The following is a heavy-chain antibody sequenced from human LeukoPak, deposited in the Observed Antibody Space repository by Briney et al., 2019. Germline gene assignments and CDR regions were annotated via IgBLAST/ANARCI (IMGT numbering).Heavy chain of an antibody. CDR3: ARLTTTIFGVVTLDY. CDR1: GGSISSYY. Sequence: SETLSLTCTVSGGSISSYYWSWIRQPPGKGLEWIGYIYYSGSTNYNPSLKSRVTISVDTSKNQFSLKLSSVTAADTAVYYCARLTTTIFGVVTLDYWGQGTLVTVSS. CDR2: IYYSGST. J-gene: IGHJ4*02. D-gene: IGHD3-3*01. V-gene: IGHV4-59*08.